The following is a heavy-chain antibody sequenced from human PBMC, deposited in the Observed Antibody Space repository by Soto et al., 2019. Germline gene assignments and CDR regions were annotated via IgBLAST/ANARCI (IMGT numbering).Heavy chain of an antibody. CDR2: IYPGDSDT. CDR1: VYSFTSYC. V-gene: IGHV5-51*01. D-gene: IGHD3-22*01. Sequence: PGESLKISCKVSVYSFTSYCIGWVRQMPGKGLEWMWIIYPGDSDTRYSPSFQGQVTISADKSISTAYRQWSSLNASDTAMYYCARQSSYDSSGYYSAKLAFDIWGQGTMVNVSS. CDR3: ARQSSYDSSGYYSAKLAFDI. J-gene: IGHJ3*02.